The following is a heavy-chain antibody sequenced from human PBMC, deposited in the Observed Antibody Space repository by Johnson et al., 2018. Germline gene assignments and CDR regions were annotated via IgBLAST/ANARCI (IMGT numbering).Heavy chain of an antibody. CDR3: AKDSGNEGYIEYFSFYYMDA. J-gene: IGHJ6*03. CDR1: GFTFDDYA. V-gene: IGHV3-9*01. D-gene: IGHD5-12*01. Sequence: VQLQESGGGLVQPGRSLRLSCAASGFTFDDYAMHWVRQAPGKGLEWVSSISWNSDNIDYADSVKGRFTISRDNAKNSLYLQMNRLKAEDTGRYYCAKDSGNEGYIEYFSFYYMDAWGKGTTVTVSS. CDR2: ISWNSDNI.